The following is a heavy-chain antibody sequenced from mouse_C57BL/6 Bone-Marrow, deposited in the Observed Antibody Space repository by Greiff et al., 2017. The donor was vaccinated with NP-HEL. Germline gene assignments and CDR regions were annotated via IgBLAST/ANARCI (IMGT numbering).Heavy chain of an antibody. CDR3: ARQLWLRDYAMDY. Sequence: QVQLKQSGAELVRPGASVKLSCKASGYTFTDYYINWVKQRPGQGLEWIARIYPGSGNTYYNEKFKGKATLTAEKSSSTAYMQLSSLTSEDSAVYFCARQLWLRDYAMDYWGQGTSVTVSS. CDR1: GYTFTDYY. V-gene: IGHV1-76*01. CDR2: IYPGSGNT. D-gene: IGHD2-2*01. J-gene: IGHJ4*01.